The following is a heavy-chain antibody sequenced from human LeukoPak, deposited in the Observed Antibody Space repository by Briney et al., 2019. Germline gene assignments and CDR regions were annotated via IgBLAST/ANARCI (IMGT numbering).Heavy chain of an antibody. CDR3: ARTYYYGSGRYFDW. J-gene: IGHJ4*02. V-gene: IGHV4-59*01. D-gene: IGHD3-10*01. CDR1: GGSLSSYY. CDR2: IYRSGNT. Sequence: SQTLSLTCTVSGGSLSSYYWSWVRQPPGEGLDWIEHIYRSGNTNYIPSVKSRFTISLDPSKNQFSLKLSAVTAAGTAVYYGARTYYYGSGRYFDWWGQGTLGTVSS.